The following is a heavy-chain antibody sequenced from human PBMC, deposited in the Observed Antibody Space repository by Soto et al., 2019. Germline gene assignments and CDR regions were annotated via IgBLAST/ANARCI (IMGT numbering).Heavy chain of an antibody. V-gene: IGHV1-69*02. J-gene: IGHJ6*02. CDR1: GGTFSSYT. Sequence: QVQLVQSGAEVKTPGSSVKVSCKASGGTFSSYTISWVRQAPGQGLEWMGRIIPILGIANYAQKFQGRVTITADKSTSTAYMELSSLRSEDTAVYYCARRPTDYYGMDVWGQGTTVTVSS. CDR3: ARRPTDYYGMDV. CDR2: IIPILGIA.